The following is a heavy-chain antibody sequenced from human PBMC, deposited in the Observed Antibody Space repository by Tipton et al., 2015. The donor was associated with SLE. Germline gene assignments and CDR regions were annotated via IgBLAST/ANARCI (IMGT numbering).Heavy chain of an antibody. CDR3: ARGGRSSWYFYFDY. Sequence: TLSLTCTVSGGSISSYYWNWIRQPPGKGLEWIGYISYSGSTNYNPSLQSRTTISVDTSKNQFSLKLSSLTAADTAVYYCARGGRSSWYFYFDYWSQGTLVTVSS. CDR1: GGSISSYY. J-gene: IGHJ4*02. V-gene: IGHV4-59*01. CDR2: ISYSGST. D-gene: IGHD6-13*01.